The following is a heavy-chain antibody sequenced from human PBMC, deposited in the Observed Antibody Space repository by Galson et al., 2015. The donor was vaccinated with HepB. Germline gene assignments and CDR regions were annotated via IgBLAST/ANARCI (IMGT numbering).Heavy chain of an antibody. CDR3: ARLFYYDSSGLYDY. J-gene: IGHJ4*02. V-gene: IGHV4-34*01. Sequence: LRLSCAASGFTFDDYGMSWVRQAPGKGLEWIGEIYHSGSTNYNPSLKSRVTISVDTSKNQFSLKLSSVTAADTAVYYCARLFYYDSSGLYDYWGQGTLVTVSS. CDR1: GFTFDDYG. CDR2: IYHSGST. D-gene: IGHD3-22*01.